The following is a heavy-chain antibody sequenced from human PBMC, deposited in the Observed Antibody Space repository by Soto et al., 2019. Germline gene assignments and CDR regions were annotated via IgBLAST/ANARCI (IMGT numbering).Heavy chain of an antibody. CDR2: IIPIFGTA. J-gene: IGHJ4*02. Sequence: QVQLVQSGAEVKKPGSSVKVSCKASGGTFSSYAISWVRQAPGQGLEWMGGIIPIFGTANYAQKSQGRATITADESTRAAYVELSSLRDEDTAVYYGATGYGLSSRPRGRFDYWGQGTLVTVSS. D-gene: IGHD3-9*01. V-gene: IGHV1-69*01. CDR1: GGTFSSYA. CDR3: ATGYGLSSRPRGRFDY.